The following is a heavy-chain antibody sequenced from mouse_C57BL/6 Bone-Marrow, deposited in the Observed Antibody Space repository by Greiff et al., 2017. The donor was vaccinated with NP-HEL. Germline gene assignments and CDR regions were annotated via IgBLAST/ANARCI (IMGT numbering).Heavy chain of an antibody. CDR3: ARRSYGSSPYYAMDY. D-gene: IGHD1-1*01. CDR1: GFTFSDYG. Sequence: EVKLMESGGGLVKPGRSLKLSCAASGFTFSDYGMHWVRQAPEKGLEWVAYISSGSSTIYYADTVKGRFTISRDNAKNTLFLQMTSLRSEDTAMYYCARRSYGSSPYYAMDYWGQGTSVTVSS. V-gene: IGHV5-17*01. CDR2: ISSGSSTI. J-gene: IGHJ4*01.